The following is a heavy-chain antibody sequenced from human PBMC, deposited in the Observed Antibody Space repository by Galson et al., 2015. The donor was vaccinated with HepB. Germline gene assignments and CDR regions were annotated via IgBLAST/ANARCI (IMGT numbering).Heavy chain of an antibody. D-gene: IGHD6-13*01. CDR3: AKEPGQQLPRTFDY. CDR1: GFTFSSYG. J-gene: IGHJ4*02. Sequence: SLRLSCAASGFTFSSYGMHWVRQAPGKGLEWVAVISYDGSNKYYADSVKGRFTISRDNSKNTLYLQMNSLRAEDTAVYYCAKEPGQQLPRTFDYWGQGTLVTVSS. CDR2: ISYDGSNK. V-gene: IGHV3-30*18.